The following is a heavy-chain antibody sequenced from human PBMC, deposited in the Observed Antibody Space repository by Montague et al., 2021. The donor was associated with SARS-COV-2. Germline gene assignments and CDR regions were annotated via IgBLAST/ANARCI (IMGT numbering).Heavy chain of an antibody. CDR2: INYSGKT. CDR3: ARRAQWQLSRFFDL. Sequence: SETLSLTCTVSGGSISSGTYYWGWVRQPPGKGLEWIGTINYSGKTYYNPSLKSRVTISVDTSKNQFSLKVTSVTAADTAVYYCARRAQWQLSRFFDLWGRGTRVTVSS. V-gene: IGHV4-39*01. CDR1: GGSISSGTYY. J-gene: IGHJ2*01. D-gene: IGHD6-19*01.